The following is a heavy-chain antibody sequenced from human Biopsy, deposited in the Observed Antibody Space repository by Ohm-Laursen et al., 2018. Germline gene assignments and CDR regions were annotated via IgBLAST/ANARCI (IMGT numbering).Heavy chain of an antibody. CDR1: GGSISSDY. Sequence: GTLSLTCTVSGGSISSDYWSWIRQTPGKGLEWIGYIYYSGSTNYNPSLKSRVTISVDTSKNQFSLRLNSVTAADTAVYYCARATNSTGWPYYYFYGMDVWGQATTVTVSS. V-gene: IGHV4-59*01. CDR2: IYYSGST. CDR3: ARATNSTGWPYYYFYGMDV. J-gene: IGHJ6*02. D-gene: IGHD2/OR15-2a*01.